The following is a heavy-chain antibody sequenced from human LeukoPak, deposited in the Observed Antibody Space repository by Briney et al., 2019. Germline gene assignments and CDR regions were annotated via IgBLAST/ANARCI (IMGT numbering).Heavy chain of an antibody. Sequence: GGSLRLSCAGFEFTFSSYSMHWVRQAPGKGLEWASSISGRSDDIYYADSVQGRFTISRDNSKNSLYLQMKSLRAEDTALYYCARRGYHDYSGFDYWGQGTLVTVSS. CDR1: EFTFSSYS. CDR3: ARRGYHDYSGFDY. J-gene: IGHJ4*02. D-gene: IGHD1-26*01. CDR2: ISGRSDDI. V-gene: IGHV3-21*01.